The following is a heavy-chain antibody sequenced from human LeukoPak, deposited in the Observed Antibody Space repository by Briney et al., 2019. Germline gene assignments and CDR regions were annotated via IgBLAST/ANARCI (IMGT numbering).Heavy chain of an antibody. Sequence: GSLRLSCAASGFTFNTYWMHWVRQVPGKGLVWVSRINSDGSSTSYADSVKGRFAISRDNAQNTLYLQMNSLRAEDTAVYYCARSAYCGSNCHYYFDYWGQGTLVTVSS. CDR2: INSDGSST. J-gene: IGHJ4*02. V-gene: IGHV3-74*01. CDR1: GFTFNTYW. D-gene: IGHD2-21*02. CDR3: ARSAYCGSNCHYYFDY.